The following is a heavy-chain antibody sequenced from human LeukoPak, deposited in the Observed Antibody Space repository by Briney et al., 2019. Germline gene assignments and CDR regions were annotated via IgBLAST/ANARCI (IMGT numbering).Heavy chain of an antibody. J-gene: IGHJ4*02. V-gene: IGHV1-2*02. CDR1: GYTFTGYY. Sequence: ASVKVSCKASGYTFTGYYMHWVRQAPGQGLEWMGWINPNSGGTNYAQKFQGRVTMTRDTSISTAYMELSRLRSDDTAVYYCARGSQDPDIAAAGAIDYWGQGTLVTVSS. D-gene: IGHD6-13*01. CDR2: INPNSGGT. CDR3: ARGSQDPDIAAAGAIDY.